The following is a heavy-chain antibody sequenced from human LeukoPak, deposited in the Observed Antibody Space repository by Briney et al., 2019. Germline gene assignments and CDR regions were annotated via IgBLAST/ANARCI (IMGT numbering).Heavy chain of an antibody. CDR3: ARGLSSGWYHWFDP. V-gene: IGHV4-4*07. CDR1: GGSISSYY. D-gene: IGHD6-19*01. CDR2: IYTSGST. Sequence: SETLSLTCTVSGGSISSYYWSWIRQPAGKGLEWIGRIYTSGSTNYNPSLKSRVTISVDTSKNQFSLKLSSVTAADTAVYYCARGLSSGWYHWFDPWGQGTLVTVSS. J-gene: IGHJ5*02.